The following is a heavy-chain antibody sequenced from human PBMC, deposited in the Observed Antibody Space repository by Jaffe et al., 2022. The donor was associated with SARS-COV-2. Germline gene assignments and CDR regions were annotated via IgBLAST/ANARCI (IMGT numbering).Heavy chain of an antibody. CDR3: ARDGVPHGFDI. CDR1: GGSIGNFY. D-gene: IGHD2-2*01. V-gene: IGHV4-59*01. CDR2: FRHNGGT. J-gene: IGHJ3*02. Sequence: QVHLQESGPGLVKPSETLSLTCSVSGGSIGNFYWSWIRQPPGKGLEWIGNFRHNGGTYYTPSLKSRGAISVDTSKNQFSLRLTSVTAADTALYFCARDGVPHGFDIWGQGTMVTVSS.